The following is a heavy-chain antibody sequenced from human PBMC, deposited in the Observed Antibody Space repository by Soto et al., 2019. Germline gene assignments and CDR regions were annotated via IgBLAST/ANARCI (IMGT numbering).Heavy chain of an antibody. Sequence: EASVKVSCKAFGFIFNNYAINWVRQAPGQGLEWMGWISANSGNTNYAQKLQGRVTMTTDTSTSTAYMELRSLRSDDTAVYYCATAGNYDSSGRDFWGQGTLVTVSS. V-gene: IGHV1-18*04. J-gene: IGHJ4*02. CDR1: GFIFNNYA. D-gene: IGHD3-22*01. CDR3: ATAGNYDSSGRDF. CDR2: ISANSGNT.